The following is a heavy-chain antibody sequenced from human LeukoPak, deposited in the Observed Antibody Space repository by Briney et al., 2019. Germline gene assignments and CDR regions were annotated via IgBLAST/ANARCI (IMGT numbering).Heavy chain of an antibody. CDR2: ISSSSGTI. V-gene: IGHV3-48*01. J-gene: IGHJ4*02. CDR1: GFTFSRYS. Sequence: GGSLRLSCAASGFTFSRYSMNWVRQAPGKGLERVSYISSSSGTIYYADSVKGRFTISRDNAKNSLYLQMNSLRAEDTAVYYCARDFLGGDFDYWGQGTLVTVSS. CDR3: ARDFLGGDFDY. D-gene: IGHD2/OR15-2a*01.